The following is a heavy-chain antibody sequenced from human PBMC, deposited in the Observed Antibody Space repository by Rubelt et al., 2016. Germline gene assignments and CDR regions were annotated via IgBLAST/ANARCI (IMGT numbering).Heavy chain of an antibody. CDR2: INHSGST. V-gene: IGHV4-34*01. Sequence: QVQLQQWGAGLLKPSETLSLTCAVYGGSFSGYYWSWIRQPPGKGLEWIGEINHSGSTNYNPSLKSRVTISVDTSKNQFSLKLSSVTAADTTVYYCARGRGIFGAMDVWGQGTTVTVSS. CDR3: ARGRGIFGAMDV. J-gene: IGHJ6*02. D-gene: IGHD3-3*01. CDR1: GGSFSGYY.